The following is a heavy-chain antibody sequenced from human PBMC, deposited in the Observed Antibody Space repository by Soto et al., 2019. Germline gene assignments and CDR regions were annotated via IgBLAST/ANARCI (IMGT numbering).Heavy chain of an antibody. J-gene: IGHJ4*02. CDR1: GFTFSDHY. V-gene: IGHV3-72*01. CDR3: ARTGFGEYYFDY. Sequence: EVQLVESGGGLVQPGGSLRLSCAASGFTFSDHYMDWVRQAPGKGLEWVGRTRNKANSYTTEYAASVKGRFTISRDDSKNSLYLQMNSLKTEDTAVYYCARTGFGEYYFDYWGQGTLVTVSS. D-gene: IGHD3-16*01. CDR2: TRNKANSYTT.